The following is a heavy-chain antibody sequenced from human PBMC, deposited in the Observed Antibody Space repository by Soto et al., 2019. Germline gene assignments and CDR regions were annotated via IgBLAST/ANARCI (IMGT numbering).Heavy chain of an antibody. CDR2: ISYEGSHT. D-gene: IGHD2-15*01. J-gene: IGHJ4*02. CDR1: GFIFSSYG. V-gene: IGHV3-30*18. Sequence: QVQLVESEGGVVQPGRSLRLSCAASGFIFSSYGMHWVCQAPGKGLEWVAVISYEGSHTYYADSVKGRFTITRDNSKNTLYLQMNSLRPEDTAVYYCAKEVHCGGGSCSWSEGFDYWGQGTLLTVSS. CDR3: AKEVHCGGGSCSWSEGFDY.